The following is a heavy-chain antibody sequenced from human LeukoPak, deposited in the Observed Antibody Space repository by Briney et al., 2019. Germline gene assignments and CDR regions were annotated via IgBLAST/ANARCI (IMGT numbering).Heavy chain of an antibody. CDR1: GFTFSSYA. D-gene: IGHD1-26*01. CDR2: ISSSGDT. Sequence: SCKASGFTFSSYAMSWVRQAPGKGLEWVSAISSSGDTYYAGSVKGRFTISRDNSKNTLYLQMNILRAEDTAVYYCAKDAVGATAYYFDFWGQGTLVTVSS. V-gene: IGHV3-23*01. J-gene: IGHJ4*02. CDR3: AKDAVGATAYYFDF.